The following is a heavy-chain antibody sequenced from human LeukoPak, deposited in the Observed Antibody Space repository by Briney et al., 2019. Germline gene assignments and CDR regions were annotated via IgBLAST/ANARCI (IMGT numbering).Heavy chain of an antibody. V-gene: IGHV1-69*13. J-gene: IGHJ4*02. CDR2: IIPIFGTA. CDR1: GGTFSSYA. CDR3: ARDRCGGDRYSSN. D-gene: IGHD2-21*01. Sequence: ASVKVSCKASGGTFSSYAISWVRQAPGQGLEWMGGIIPIFGTANYAQKFQGRVTITADESTSTAYMELSSLRSEDTAVYYCARDRCGGDRYSSNWGQGTLVTVSS.